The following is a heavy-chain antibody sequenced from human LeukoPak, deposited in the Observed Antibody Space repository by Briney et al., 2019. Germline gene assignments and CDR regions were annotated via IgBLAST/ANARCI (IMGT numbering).Heavy chain of an antibody. CDR2: FYRGETT. Sequence: PGGSLRLSCAASGFTFSSSYMYWVRQAPGKDLEWVSFYRGETTYYAESVRGRFTISRDISKNTLYLLMNSLIPEDTAVYYCAREVVSIPSYFESWGQGTRVTVSS. CDR1: GFTFSSSY. D-gene: IGHD2-15*01. CDR3: AREVVSIPSYFES. J-gene: IGHJ4*02. V-gene: IGHV3-53*01.